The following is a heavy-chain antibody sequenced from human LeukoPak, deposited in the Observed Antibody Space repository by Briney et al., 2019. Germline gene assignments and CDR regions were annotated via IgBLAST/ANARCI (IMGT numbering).Heavy chain of an antibody. CDR3: AKTYYYGSGSYSISDY. V-gene: IGHV4-61*02. Sequence: PSETLSLTCTVSGDSISSGDYYWSWIRQPAGKGLEWIGRISSSGSTNYNPSLKSRVTISVDTSKNQFSLKLSSVTAADTAVYYCAKTYYYGSGSYSISDYWGQGTLVTVSS. CDR1: GDSISSGDYY. CDR2: ISSSGST. J-gene: IGHJ4*02. D-gene: IGHD3-10*01.